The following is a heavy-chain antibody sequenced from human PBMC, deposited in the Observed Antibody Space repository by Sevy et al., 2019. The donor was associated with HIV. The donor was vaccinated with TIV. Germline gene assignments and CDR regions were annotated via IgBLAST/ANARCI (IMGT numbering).Heavy chain of an antibody. V-gene: IGHV1-18*01. CDR1: GYTFTSFG. CDR2: ISVYNRKT. CDR3: SRRGAFQYNSSGFQSH. Sequence: AAVKVSCKTSGYTFTSFGISWVRQAPGQGLEWAGWISVYNRKTNYAQKFQGRITLTSDTSTRTAYMELRSLRSDDTAVYYCSRRGAFQYNSSGFQSHWGQGTMVTVSS. J-gene: IGHJ4*02. D-gene: IGHD3-22*01.